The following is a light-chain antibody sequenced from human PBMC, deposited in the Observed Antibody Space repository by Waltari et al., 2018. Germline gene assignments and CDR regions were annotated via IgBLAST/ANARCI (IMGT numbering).Light chain of an antibody. CDR3: SSYTSSSTL. V-gene: IGLV2-14*03. CDR1: RSDVGGYKY. J-gene: IGLJ2*01. CDR2: DVN. Sequence: QSALTQPASVSGSPGQSITISCTGTRSDVGGYKYVSWYQQHPDKSPKLMIYDVNNRASGVSNRFSGSKSGNTASLTISGLQAEDEADYYCSSYTSSSTLFGGGTKLTVL.